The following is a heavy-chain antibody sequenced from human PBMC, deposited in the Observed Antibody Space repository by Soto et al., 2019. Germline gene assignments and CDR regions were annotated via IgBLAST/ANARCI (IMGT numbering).Heavy chain of an antibody. Sequence: SETLSLTCTVSGGSISSYYWSWIRQPPGKGLEWIGYIYYSGSTNYNPSLKSRVTISVDTSKNQFSLKLSSVTAADTAVYCGERDGFWSVRAFDPWGQGTLVTVSS. CDR1: GGSISSYY. CDR2: IYYSGST. CDR3: ERDGFWSVRAFDP. J-gene: IGHJ5*02. V-gene: IGHV4-59*01. D-gene: IGHD3-3*01.